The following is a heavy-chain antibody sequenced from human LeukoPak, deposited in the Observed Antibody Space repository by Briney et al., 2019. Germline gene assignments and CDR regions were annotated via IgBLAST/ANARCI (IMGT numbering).Heavy chain of an antibody. V-gene: IGHV4-59*01. Sequence: SETLSLTCTVSGGSISSYHWSWIRQPPGKGLEWIGYIHYSGSTNYSPSLKSRVTISVDTSKNQLSLKLTSMTAADTAVYYCARELGATVVNYGMDVWGQGTTVTVSS. CDR1: GGSISSYH. J-gene: IGHJ6*02. CDR2: IHYSGST. CDR3: ARELGATVVNYGMDV. D-gene: IGHD4-23*01.